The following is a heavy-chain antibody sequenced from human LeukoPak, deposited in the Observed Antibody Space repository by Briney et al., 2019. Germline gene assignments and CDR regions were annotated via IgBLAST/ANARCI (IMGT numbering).Heavy chain of an antibody. CDR3: ARVELLLWMPCRY. CDR1: GYTFTGYY. V-gene: IGHV1-18*04. CDR2: ISAYNGNT. D-gene: IGHD3-10*01. Sequence: GASVKVSCKASGYTFTGYYMHWVRQAPGQGLEWMGWISAYNGNTNYAQKLQGRVTMTTDTSTSTAYMELRSLRSDDTAVYYCARVELLLWMPCRYWGQGTLVTVSS. J-gene: IGHJ4*02.